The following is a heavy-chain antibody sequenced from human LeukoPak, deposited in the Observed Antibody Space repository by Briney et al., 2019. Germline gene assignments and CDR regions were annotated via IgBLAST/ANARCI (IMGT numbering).Heavy chain of an antibody. CDR2: ISSSSSYI. V-gene: IGHV3-21*01. CDR1: GFTFSSYS. J-gene: IGHJ4*02. Sequence: GGSLRLSCAASGFTFSSYSMNWVRQAPGKGLGWVSSISSSSSYIYYADSVKGRFTISRDNAKNSLYLQMNSLRAEDTAVYYCARAAYSSLPGYWGQGTLVTVSS. D-gene: IGHD6-13*01. CDR3: ARAAYSSLPGY.